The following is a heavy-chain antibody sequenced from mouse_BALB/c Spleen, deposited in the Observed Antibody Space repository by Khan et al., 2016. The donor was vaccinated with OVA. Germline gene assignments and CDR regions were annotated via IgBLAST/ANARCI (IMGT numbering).Heavy chain of an antibody. CDR2: ISSGSSSI. D-gene: IGHD1-1*01. Sequence: EVQLVESGGGLVQPGGSRKLSCAATGFTFSSFGMHWVRQAPEKGLEWVAIISSGSSSIYYADTVKGRFTISSDNPKNTPFLQMTRLRSADTAMFYCASDYYVNFAYWGQGTTLTVSS. V-gene: IGHV5-17*02. CDR1: GFTFSSFG. J-gene: IGHJ2*01. CDR3: ASDYYVNFAY.